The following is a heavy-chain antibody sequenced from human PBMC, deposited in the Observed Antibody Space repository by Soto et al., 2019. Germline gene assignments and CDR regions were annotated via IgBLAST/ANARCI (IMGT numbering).Heavy chain of an antibody. CDR1: GGSFSGYY. D-gene: IGHD3-16*02. CDR2: INHSGST. J-gene: IGHJ6*02. Sequence: QVQLQQWGAGLLKPSETLSLTCAVYGGSFSGYYWSWIRQPPGKGLEWIGEINHSGSTNYNPSLKSRVTISVDTSKNQFSLKLSSVTAADTAVYYCARGHYYDYVWGSYQGMDVWGQGTTVTVSS. V-gene: IGHV4-34*01. CDR3: ARGHYYDYVWGSYQGMDV.